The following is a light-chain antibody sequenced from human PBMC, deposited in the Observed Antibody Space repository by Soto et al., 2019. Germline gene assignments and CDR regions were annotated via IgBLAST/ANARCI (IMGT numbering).Light chain of an antibody. CDR2: NNN. Sequence: QSALTKYPSASGTPGQRVTISCSGSSSNIGGNPVNWYQQLPGTAPKLLIYNNNQRPSGVPDRFSGSKSGTSASLAISGLQSEDEADYYCAAWHDSLNGPVFGGGTKVTVL. CDR3: AAWHDSLNGPV. V-gene: IGLV1-44*01. J-gene: IGLJ3*02. CDR1: SSNIGGNP.